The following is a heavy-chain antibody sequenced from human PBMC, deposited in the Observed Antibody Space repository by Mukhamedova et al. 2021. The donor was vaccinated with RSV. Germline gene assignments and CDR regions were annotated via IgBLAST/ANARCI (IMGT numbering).Heavy chain of an antibody. Sequence: EWIGRIYTSGSTNYNPSLKSRVTISVDTSKNQFSLKLSSATAADTAVYYCARDVEAYCGGDCPGRFDLWGQGTLVTVSS. CDR3: ARDVEAYCGGDCPGRFDL. J-gene: IGHJ5*02. CDR2: IYTSGST. V-gene: IGHV4-61*02. D-gene: IGHD2-21*02.